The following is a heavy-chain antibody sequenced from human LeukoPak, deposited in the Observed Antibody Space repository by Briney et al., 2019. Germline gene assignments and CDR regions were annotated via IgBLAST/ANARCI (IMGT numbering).Heavy chain of an antibody. Sequence: GGSLKLSCAASGFTFSSYAMSWVRQAPGKGLEWVSAISGSGGSTYYADSVKGRFTISRDNSKNTLYLQMNSLRAEDTAVYYCAKDRHAPGRYCSSTICFPFDPWGQGTLVTVSS. V-gene: IGHV3-23*01. CDR1: GFTFSSYA. CDR3: AKDRHAPGRYCSSTICFPFDP. CDR2: ISGSGGST. D-gene: IGHD2-2*01. J-gene: IGHJ5*02.